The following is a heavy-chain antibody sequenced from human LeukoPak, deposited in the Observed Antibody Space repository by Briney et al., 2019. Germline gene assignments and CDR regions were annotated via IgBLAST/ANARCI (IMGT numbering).Heavy chain of an antibody. J-gene: IGHJ4*02. D-gene: IGHD6-13*01. Sequence: ASVKVSCKASGYTFTSYGISWVRQAPGQGLEWVGWISPYTFNTNPAQKFQDRVTMTTDTSTSTAYMELSSLRSDDTAVYYCARDERAAAAGTEGYFDYWGQGTLVTVSS. CDR1: GYTFTSYG. CDR2: ISPYTFNT. CDR3: ARDERAAAAGTEGYFDY. V-gene: IGHV1-18*01.